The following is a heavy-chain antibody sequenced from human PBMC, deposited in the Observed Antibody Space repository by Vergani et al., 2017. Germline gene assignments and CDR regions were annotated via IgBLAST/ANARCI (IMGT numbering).Heavy chain of an antibody. V-gene: IGHV3-30*01. Sequence: VQLVESGGGVVQPGRSLRLSCAASGFTFSSYAMHWVRQAPGKGLEWVAVISYDGSNKYYADSVKGRFTISRDNSKNTLYLQMNSLRAEHTAVYYCARERMVVVPAAKPAYYYYYGMDFWGQGTTVTVSS. CDR2: ISYDGSNK. CDR3: ARERMVVVPAAKPAYYYYYGMDF. D-gene: IGHD2-2*01. CDR1: GFTFSSYA. J-gene: IGHJ6*02.